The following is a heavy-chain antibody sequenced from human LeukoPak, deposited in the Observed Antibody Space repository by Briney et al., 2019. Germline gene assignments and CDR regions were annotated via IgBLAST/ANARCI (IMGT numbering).Heavy chain of an antibody. CDR1: GFTFSNYN. CDR3: ARDSRFGKLLIPYFDY. V-gene: IGHV3-48*02. Sequence: GGSVRLSCPASGFTFSNYNMNWVRQAPGKGLEWVSYITSRSSSIYYADSVKGRITISRDNAQNSLYLQMNSLRDEDTAVYYCARDSRFGKLLIPYFDYWGQGTIVTVSS. J-gene: IGHJ4*02. CDR2: ITSRSSSI. D-gene: IGHD3-10*01.